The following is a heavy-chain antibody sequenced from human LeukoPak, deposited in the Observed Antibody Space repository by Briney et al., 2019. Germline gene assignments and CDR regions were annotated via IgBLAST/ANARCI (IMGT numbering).Heavy chain of an antibody. Sequence: SETLSLTCTVSGGSISSYYWSWIRQPPGKGLEWIGYIYYSGSTNYNPSLKSRVTISVDTSKNQFSLKLSSVTVADTAVYYCARITTVTPRGALDIWGQGPMVTVSS. CDR1: GGSISSYY. J-gene: IGHJ3*02. CDR3: ARITTVTPRGALDI. V-gene: IGHV4-59*01. D-gene: IGHD4-17*01. CDR2: IYYSGST.